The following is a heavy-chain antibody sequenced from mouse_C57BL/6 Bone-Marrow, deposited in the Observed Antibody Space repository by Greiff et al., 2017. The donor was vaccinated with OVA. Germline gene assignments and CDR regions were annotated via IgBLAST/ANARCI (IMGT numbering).Heavy chain of an antibody. CDR2: INPYNGGP. CDR1: GYTFTDYY. J-gene: IGHJ2*01. Sequence: VQLQQSGPVLVKPGASVKMSCKASGYTFTDYYMNWVKQSHGKSLEWIGVINPYNGGPSYNQKFKGKATLTVDKSSSTAYMELNSQSSDDAAVYYCANLQNFDYWGQGTTLTVSS. V-gene: IGHV1-19*01. CDR3: ANLQNFDY. D-gene: IGHD2-1*01.